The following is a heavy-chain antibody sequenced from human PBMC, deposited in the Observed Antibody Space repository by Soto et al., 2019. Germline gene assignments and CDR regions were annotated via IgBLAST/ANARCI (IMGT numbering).Heavy chain of an antibody. CDR2: ISTHNDNT. CDR3: ARDASGDYRLDS. D-gene: IGHD3-16*01. J-gene: IGHJ4*02. Sequence: QVQLVQSGAEVKKPGASVKVSCKSSGYTFSNYDMSWVRLAPGQGLEWMGWISTHNDNTHYAQKFRGRLTMTPATSTSIDYVELRSLASDDTGVYFCARDASGDYRLDSLDPGTAVTVCS. CDR1: GYTFSNYD. V-gene: IGHV1-18*04.